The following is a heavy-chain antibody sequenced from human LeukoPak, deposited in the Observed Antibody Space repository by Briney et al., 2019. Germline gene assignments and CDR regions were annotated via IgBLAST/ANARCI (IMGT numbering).Heavy chain of an antibody. V-gene: IGHV3-7*01. CDR3: ARAGGFVFYDSPAKDAFDI. J-gene: IGHJ3*02. CDR1: GFTFSSHW. D-gene: IGHD3-22*01. Sequence: SGGSLRLSCAASGFTFSSHWMTWIRQAPGKGLEWVASIKKDVDEKYYVDSVKGRFTISRDNAKNSLYLRMNSLRVEDTAVYYCARAGGFVFYDSPAKDAFDIWGQGTMVTVSS. CDR2: IKKDVDEK.